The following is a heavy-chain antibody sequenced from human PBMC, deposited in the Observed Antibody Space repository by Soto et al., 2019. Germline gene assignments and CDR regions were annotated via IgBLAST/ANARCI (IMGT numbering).Heavy chain of an antibody. J-gene: IGHJ6*03. D-gene: IGHD3-10*01. CDR1: GYTFTSYG. V-gene: IGHV1-18*01. CDR3: ARTGAMVRGREYYYMDV. CDR2: ISAYNGNT. Sequence: ASVKVSCKASGYTFTSYGISWVRQAPGQGLEWMGWISAYNGNTNYAQKLQGRVTMTTDTSTSTAYMELRSLRSDDTAVYYCARTGAMVRGREYYYMDVWGKGTTVTVSS.